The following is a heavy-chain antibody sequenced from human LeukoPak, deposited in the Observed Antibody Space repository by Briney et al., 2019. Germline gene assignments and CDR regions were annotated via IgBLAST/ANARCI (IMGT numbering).Heavy chain of an antibody. D-gene: IGHD3-22*01. CDR1: GYTFSCYF. J-gene: IGHJ5*02. CDR3: ARAVTRGDYDSTVP. CDR2: INPESGAT. Sequence: ASVKVSCKASGYTFSCYFMHWVRQAPGQGLEWMGWINPESGATNYAQKFQGRVTMTRDTSISTAYMELSSLRSVDTAVFYCARAVTRGDYDSTVPWGQGTLVTVSS. V-gene: IGHV1-2*02.